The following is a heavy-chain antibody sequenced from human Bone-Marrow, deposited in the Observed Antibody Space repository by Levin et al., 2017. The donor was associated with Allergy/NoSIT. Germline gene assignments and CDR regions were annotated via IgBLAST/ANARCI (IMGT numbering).Heavy chain of an antibody. CDR3: ARARYYYDGNDSDHDY. V-gene: IGHV3-23*01. J-gene: IGHJ4*02. CDR1: GFTVSDYD. D-gene: IGHD3-22*01. Sequence: PGGSLRLSCKASGFTVSDYDMAWARQTPGRGLEWVSSISFGGDNTYYADSVRGRFTLSRDNSKNTLSLQMDSRRDEDTAMYYCARARYYYDGNDSDHDYWGQGTLVTVSS. CDR2: ISFGGDNT.